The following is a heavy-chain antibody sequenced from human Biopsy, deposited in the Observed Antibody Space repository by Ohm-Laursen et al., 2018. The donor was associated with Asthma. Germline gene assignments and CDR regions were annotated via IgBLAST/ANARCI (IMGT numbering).Heavy chain of an antibody. CDR1: GFTFSTSW. V-gene: IGHV3-21*01. Sequence: GSLRLSCAASGFTFSTSWMNWVRQAPGKGLEWVSSMSGRSEYIYNADSVKGRFTISRDNAKNSLYLQMNSLRAEDTAIYYCARDPRVAVAVDSHYYGMDIWGPGTTVTVS. J-gene: IGHJ6*02. CDR3: ARDPRVAVAVDSHYYGMDI. D-gene: IGHD6-19*01. CDR2: MSGRSEYI.